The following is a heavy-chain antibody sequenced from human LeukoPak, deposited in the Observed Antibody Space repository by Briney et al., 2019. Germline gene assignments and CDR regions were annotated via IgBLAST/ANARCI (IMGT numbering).Heavy chain of an antibody. CDR1: GGSISSYY. V-gene: IGHV4-59*01. CDR3: ARGGGSGWYGPSDY. CDR2: IYYSGST. D-gene: IGHD6-19*01. Sequence: SETLSLTCTVSGGSISSYYWSWIRQPPGKGLEWIGYIYYSGSTNYNPSLKSRVTISVDTSKNQFSLKLSSVTAADTAVYYCARGGGSGWYGPSDYWGQGTLVTVSS. J-gene: IGHJ4*02.